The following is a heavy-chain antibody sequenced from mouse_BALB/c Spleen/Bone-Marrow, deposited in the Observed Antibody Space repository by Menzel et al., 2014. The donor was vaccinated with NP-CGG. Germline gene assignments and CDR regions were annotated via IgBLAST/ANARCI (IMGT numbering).Heavy chain of an antibody. Sequence: EQLQETGAELAKPGASVKMSCKASGYTFTSYWMHWVKQRPGQGLEWIGYINPSNGYTEYNQKFKDKATLTADKSCSTAYMQLSRLTSEDSAVYYCARGTVVAYYYAMDYWGQGTSVTVST. CDR2: INPSNGYT. D-gene: IGHD1-1*01. V-gene: IGHV1-7*01. CDR3: ARGTVVAYYYAMDY. CDR1: GYTFTSYW. J-gene: IGHJ4*01.